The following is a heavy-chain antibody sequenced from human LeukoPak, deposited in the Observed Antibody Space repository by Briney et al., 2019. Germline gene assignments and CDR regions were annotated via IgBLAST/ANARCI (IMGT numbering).Heavy chain of an antibody. J-gene: IGHJ6*03. D-gene: IGHD6-25*01. Sequence: SGGSLRLSCAASGFTFSSYEMNWVRQAPGKGLEWVSYISSSGSTIYYADSVKGRFTISRDNAKNSLYLQMNSLRAEDTAVYYCAKGGYSIAAYYYYYYMDVWGKGTTVTVSS. CDR2: ISSSGSTI. CDR1: GFTFSSYE. CDR3: AKGGYSIAAYYYYYYMDV. V-gene: IGHV3-48*03.